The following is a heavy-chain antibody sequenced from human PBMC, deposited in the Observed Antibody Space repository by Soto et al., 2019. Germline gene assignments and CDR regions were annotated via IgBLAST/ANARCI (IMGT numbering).Heavy chain of an antibody. V-gene: IGHV3-21*01. CDR3: AREYTAWPLAYGLDV. CDR2: ISSRSDI. D-gene: IGHD2-2*02. J-gene: IGHJ6*02. CDR1: GFTFSNFS. Sequence: GGSLRLSCVGSGFTFSNFSINWVRQAPGKGLEWVSSISSRSDIYYADAVKGRFTISRDNAKNSVSLQMNSLRAEDTAVYYCAREYTAWPLAYGLDVWGQGTTVTVSS.